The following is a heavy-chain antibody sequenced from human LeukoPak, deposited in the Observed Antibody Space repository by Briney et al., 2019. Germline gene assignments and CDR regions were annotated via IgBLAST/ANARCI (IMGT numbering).Heavy chain of an antibody. CDR2: ISGSGGST. J-gene: IGHJ4*02. Sequence: PGGSLRLSCAASGFTFSSYAMSWVRQAPGKGLEWASAISGSGGSTYYADSVKGRFTISRDNSKNTLYLQMNSLRAEDTAVYYCAKDPAYYDFWSANTLPAGDYWGQGTLVTVSS. V-gene: IGHV3-23*01. CDR3: AKDPAYYDFWSANTLPAGDY. D-gene: IGHD3-3*01. CDR1: GFTFSSYA.